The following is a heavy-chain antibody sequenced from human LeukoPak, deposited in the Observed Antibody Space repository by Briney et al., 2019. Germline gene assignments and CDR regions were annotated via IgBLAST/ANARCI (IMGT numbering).Heavy chain of an antibody. Sequence: SETLSLTCTVSGGSISSYYWSWIRQPAGKGLEWIGRIYTSGSTNYNPSLKSRVTMSVDTSKNQFSLKLSSVTAADTAVYYCARDYRSGGSCYPPDYWGQGTLVTVSS. V-gene: IGHV4-4*07. CDR1: GGSISSYY. J-gene: IGHJ4*02. CDR2: IYTSGST. CDR3: ARDYRSGGSCYPPDY. D-gene: IGHD2-15*01.